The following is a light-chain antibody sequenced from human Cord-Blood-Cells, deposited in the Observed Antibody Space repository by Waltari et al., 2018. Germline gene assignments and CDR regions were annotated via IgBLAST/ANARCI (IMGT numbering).Light chain of an antibody. Sequence: SALTQPASVSGSPGQSITISCTGTSSDVGGYNYVYWYQQHPGKAPKLMIYEVSNRPSGVSNRFSGSKSGNTASLTISGLQAEDEADYYCSSYTSSSTVVFGGGTKLTVL. CDR2: EVS. V-gene: IGLV2-14*01. CDR1: SSDVGGYNY. J-gene: IGLJ2*01. CDR3: SSYTSSSTVV.